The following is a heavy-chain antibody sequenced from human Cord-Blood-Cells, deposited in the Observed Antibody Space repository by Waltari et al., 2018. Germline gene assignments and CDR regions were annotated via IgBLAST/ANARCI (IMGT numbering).Heavy chain of an antibody. V-gene: IGHV3-53*01. J-gene: IGHJ4*02. CDR2: IYIGGST. CDR3: AREGHSSGWSFDY. D-gene: IGHD6-19*01. Sequence: EVQLVESGGGLIQPGGSLRLSCAASGFTVSSNYMSWVRQAPGKGLEWVSVIYIGGSTYYADSVKGRFTISRDNSKNTLYLQMNSLRAEDTAVYYCAREGHSSGWSFDYWGQGTLVTVSS. CDR1: GFTVSSNY.